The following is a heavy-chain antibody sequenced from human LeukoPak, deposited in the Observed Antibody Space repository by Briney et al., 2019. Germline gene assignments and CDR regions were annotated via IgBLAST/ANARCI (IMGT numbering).Heavy chain of an antibody. Sequence: ASVKVSCKASGYTFTGYYMHWVRQAPGQGLEWMGRINPNSGGTNYAQKLQGRVTMTTDTSTSTAYMELRSLRSDDTAVYYCAREIRLGHSPFDYWGQGTLVTVSS. D-gene: IGHD3-16*01. V-gene: IGHV1-2*06. J-gene: IGHJ4*02. CDR1: GYTFTGYY. CDR2: INPNSGGT. CDR3: AREIRLGHSPFDY.